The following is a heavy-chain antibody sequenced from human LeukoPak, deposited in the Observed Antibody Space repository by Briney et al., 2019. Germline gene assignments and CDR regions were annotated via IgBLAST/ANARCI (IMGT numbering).Heavy chain of an antibody. CDR3: ARGYYEHHYFDY. CDR1: GFTFSSYG. CDR2: IWYDGSNK. V-gene: IGHV3-33*01. J-gene: IGHJ4*02. D-gene: IGHD3-22*01. Sequence: SGGSLRLSCAASGFTFSSYGMHWVRQAPGKGLEWVAVIWYDGSNKYYEDSVKGRFNNSRNNSKNTLYMQMNSLRAEDTAVYYCARGYYEHHYFDYWGQGTLVTVSS.